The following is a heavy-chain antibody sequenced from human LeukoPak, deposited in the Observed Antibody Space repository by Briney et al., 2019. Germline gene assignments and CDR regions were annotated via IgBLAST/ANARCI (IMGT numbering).Heavy chain of an antibody. CDR3: ARLRNRYDTSGYYPFDY. D-gene: IGHD3-22*01. CDR2: IYYSGGT. J-gene: IGHJ4*02. Sequence: SETLSLTCTVSGGSISSYYWSWIRQPPGKRLEWIGYIYYSGGTNYNPSLKSRVTISVDTSKNQFSLRLSSVTAADTAVYYCARLRNRYDTSGYYPFDYWGQRTLVTVSS. V-gene: IGHV4-59*08. CDR1: GGSISSYY.